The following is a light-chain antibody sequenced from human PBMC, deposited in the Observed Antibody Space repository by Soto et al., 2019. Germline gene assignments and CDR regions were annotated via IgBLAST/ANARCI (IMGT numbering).Light chain of an antibody. CDR2: DVS. Sequence: EIVLTQSPGTLSLSPGERATLSCRASQSSGSLLGWYQQKPGRAPRLLISDVSNSATGIPARFSGSGSGTDFALTSSSLESEDFAVYYCHQRRQWPLTFGGGTKVDIK. V-gene: IGKV3-11*01. CDR3: HQRRQWPLT. J-gene: IGKJ4*01. CDR1: QSSGSL.